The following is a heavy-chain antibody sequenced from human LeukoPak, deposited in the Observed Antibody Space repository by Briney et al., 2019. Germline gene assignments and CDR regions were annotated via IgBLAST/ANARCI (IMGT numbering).Heavy chain of an antibody. D-gene: IGHD2-15*01. CDR1: GFTVSSNY. V-gene: IGHV3-48*02. Sequence: GGSLRLSCAASGFTVSSNYMSWVRQAPGKGLEWVSYISSSSSNIHYADSVKGRFTISRDNAKNSLYLQMDSLRDEDTAVYYCTKGPEYCSGGSCYADYWGQGTLVTVSS. CDR3: TKGPEYCSGGSCYADY. CDR2: ISSSSSNI. J-gene: IGHJ4*02.